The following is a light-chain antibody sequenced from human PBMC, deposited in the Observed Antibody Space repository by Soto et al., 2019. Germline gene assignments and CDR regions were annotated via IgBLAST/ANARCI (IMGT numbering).Light chain of an antibody. J-gene: IGKJ1*01. CDR3: QKYNSPPWT. CDR1: QGISSW. V-gene: IGKV1-27*01. Sequence: DIQMTQSPSSVSASVGDRVTITCRASQGISSWLAWYQQKPGKAPKLLIYAASTLHSGAPSRFSGSGSGTDFTLTISSLQSEDVATYYCQKYNSPPWTFGQGTKADIK. CDR2: AAS.